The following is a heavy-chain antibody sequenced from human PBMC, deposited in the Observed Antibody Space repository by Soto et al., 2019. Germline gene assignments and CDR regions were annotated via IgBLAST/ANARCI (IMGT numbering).Heavy chain of an antibody. D-gene: IGHD6-6*01. Sequence: EVQLVESGGGLAQPGRSLRLSCVASGFIFEEYDMHWVRQVPGKGLEWVSSITSNSGAIKYADSVKGRFTLSIDNAKNSMYLQRNGLRVEDTAFYFCVKGTFSSSKVIFDYWGKGTLVTVSS. CDR1: GFIFEEYD. CDR2: ITSNSGAI. CDR3: VKGTFSSSKVIFDY. V-gene: IGHV3-9*01. J-gene: IGHJ4*02.